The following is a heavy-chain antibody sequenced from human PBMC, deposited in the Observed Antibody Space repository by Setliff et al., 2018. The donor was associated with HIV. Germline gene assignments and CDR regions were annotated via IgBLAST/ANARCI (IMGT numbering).Heavy chain of an antibody. V-gene: IGHV1-2*02. CDR1: GYTFTDYY. CDR2: IYPKSGDT. CDR3: TTGLPLFCSGGSCLFDF. J-gene: IGHJ4*02. D-gene: IGHD2-15*01. Sequence: ASVKVSCKASGYTFTDYYMHWMRQAPGRGLEWMGWIYPKSGDTNYEQKFQGRVTLTRDTSISTAYMEVSNLRSDDTAVYYCTTGLPLFCSGGSCLFDFWGQGTLVTVSS.